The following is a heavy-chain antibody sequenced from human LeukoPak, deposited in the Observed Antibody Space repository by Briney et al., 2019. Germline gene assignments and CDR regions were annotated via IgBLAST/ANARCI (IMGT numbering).Heavy chain of an antibody. D-gene: IGHD3-22*01. V-gene: IGHV3-21*01. CDR1: DFSFITYA. J-gene: IGHJ4*02. CDR2: ISSSSSYI. Sequence: GGSLRLSCAASDFSFITYAMSWVRQAPGKGLEWVSSISSSSSYISNADSLKGRFTISRDSSKDSVYLQMNSLRAEDTAVYYCARALYDSSGYYFDYWGQGTLVTVSS. CDR3: ARALYDSSGYYFDY.